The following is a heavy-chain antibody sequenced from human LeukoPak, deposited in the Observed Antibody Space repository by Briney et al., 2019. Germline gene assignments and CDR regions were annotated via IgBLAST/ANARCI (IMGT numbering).Heavy chain of an antibody. V-gene: IGHV3-74*01. D-gene: IGHD2-8*01. J-gene: IGHJ4*02. CDR3: AKDPDCTSGVCYTFFDY. CDR1: GFTFSDTW. Sequence: GGSLRLSCAASGFTFSDTWMHWVRQAPGEGLVWVSRIRSDGSDTRYAESVKGRFTISRDNAKNTLYLQMNSLRAEDTAVYYCAKDPDCTSGVCYTFFDYWGQGTLVTVSS. CDR2: IRSDGSDT.